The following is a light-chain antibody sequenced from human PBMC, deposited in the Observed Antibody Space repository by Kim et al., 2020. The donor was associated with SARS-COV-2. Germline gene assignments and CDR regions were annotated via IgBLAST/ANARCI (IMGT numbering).Light chain of an antibody. CDR2: QDS. CDR3: QAWDSSTGV. CDR1: KLGDNY. J-gene: IGLJ1*01. Sequence: SVAQGQTASIPCSGDKLGDNYACSYQQKPGQSPVLVIYQDSKRPSGIPERFSGSNSGNTATLTISGTQAMDEADYYCQAWDSSTGVFGTGTKVTVL. V-gene: IGLV3-1*01.